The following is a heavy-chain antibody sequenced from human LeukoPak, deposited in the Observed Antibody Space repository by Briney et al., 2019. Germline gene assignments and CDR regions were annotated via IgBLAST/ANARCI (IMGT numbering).Heavy chain of an antibody. CDR3: ARYSSSWHYFDY. Sequence: SDTLSPTCTVSGGSISIYYWSWIRQPPGKGLEWIGYIYYSGSTNYNPSLKSRVTISVDTSKNQFSLKLSSVTAADTAVYYCARYSSSWHYFDYWGQGTLVTVSS. D-gene: IGHD6-13*01. V-gene: IGHV4-59*08. CDR2: IYYSGST. CDR1: GGSISIYY. J-gene: IGHJ4*02.